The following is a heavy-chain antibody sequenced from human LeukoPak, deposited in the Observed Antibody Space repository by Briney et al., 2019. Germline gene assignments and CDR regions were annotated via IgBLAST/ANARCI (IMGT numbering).Heavy chain of an antibody. J-gene: IGHJ4*02. CDR3: ARGKGYSTYYFDY. V-gene: IGHV3-21*04. D-gene: IGHD2-15*01. Sequence: GGSLRLSCAASGFTFSSFSMNWVRQAPGKGLEWVSSISSSSYIYYADSVKGRFTISRDNAKNSLYLQMNSLRAEDTALYYCARGKGYSTYYFDYWGQGTLVTVSS. CDR1: GFTFSSFS. CDR2: ISSSSYI.